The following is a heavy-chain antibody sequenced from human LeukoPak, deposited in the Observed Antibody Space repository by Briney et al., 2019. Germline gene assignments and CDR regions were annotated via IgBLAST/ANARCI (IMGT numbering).Heavy chain of an antibody. CDR2: IYTSGST. J-gene: IGHJ6*03. V-gene: IGHV4-61*02. CDR3: ARARVGSGYYHYYYYYMDV. D-gene: IGHD3-22*01. Sequence: SETLSLTCTVSGGSISSGSYYWSWIRQPAGKGLEWIGRIYTSGSTNYNPSLKSRVTISVDTSKNQFSLKLSSVTAADTAVYYCARARVGSGYYHYYYYYMDVWGKGTTVTISS. CDR1: GGSISSGSYY.